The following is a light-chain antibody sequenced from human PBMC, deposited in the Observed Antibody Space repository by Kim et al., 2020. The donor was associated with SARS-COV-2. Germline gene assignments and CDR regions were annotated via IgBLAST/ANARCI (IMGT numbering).Light chain of an antibody. V-gene: IGKV1-39*01. J-gene: IGKJ4*01. Sequence: IQMTQSPSSLSANVGDRVTISCRASQSISSSLNWYQQKPGKAPKLLIYDASSLQSGVPSRFSGSGSGTDFTLTISSLLPEDFANYYCQQSYITSLTFGGGTKVDIK. CDR3: QQSYITSLT. CDR2: DAS. CDR1: QSISSS.